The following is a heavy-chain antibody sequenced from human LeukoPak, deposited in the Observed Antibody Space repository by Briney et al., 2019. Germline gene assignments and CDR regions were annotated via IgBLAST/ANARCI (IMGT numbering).Heavy chain of an antibody. CDR3: ARGGSGSYRYFDY. D-gene: IGHD1-26*01. CDR1: GFTFSSYS. V-gene: IGHV3-21*01. J-gene: IGHJ4*02. CDR2: ISSSSSYI. Sequence: GRSLRLSCAASGFTFSSYSMNWVRQAPGKGLEWVSSISSSSSYIYYADSVKGRFTISRDNAKNSLYLQMNSLRAEDTAVYYCARGGSGSYRYFDYWGQGTLVTVSS.